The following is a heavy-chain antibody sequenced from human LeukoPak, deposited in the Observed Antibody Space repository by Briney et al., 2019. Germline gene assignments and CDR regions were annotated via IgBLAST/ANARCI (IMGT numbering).Heavy chain of an antibody. CDR1: GFTFDDYA. CDR2: ISWNSGSI. J-gene: IGHJ6*03. Sequence: GGSLRLSCAASGFTFDDYAMHWVRQAPGRCLEWVSGISWNSGSIGYADSVKGRFTISRDNAKNSLYLQMNRLKDEDTAFYYCAKDQQPHYDYCMDVWGKGTTVTVSS. CDR3: AKDQQPHYDYCMDV. D-gene: IGHD6-13*01. V-gene: IGHV3-9*01.